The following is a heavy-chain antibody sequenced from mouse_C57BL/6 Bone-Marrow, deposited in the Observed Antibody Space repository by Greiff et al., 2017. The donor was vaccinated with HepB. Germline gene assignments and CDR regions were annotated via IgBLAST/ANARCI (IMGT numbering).Heavy chain of an antibody. J-gene: IGHJ3*01. V-gene: IGHV1-50*01. CDR3: ARWGFAY. CDR2: IDPSDSYT. Sequence: VQLQQPGAELVKPGASVKLSCKASGYTFTSYWMQWVKQRPGQGLAWIGEIDPSDSYTNYNQKFKGKATLTVDTSASTAYMQLSSLTSEDSAVYYCARWGFAYWGQGTLVTVSA. CDR1: GYTFTSYW.